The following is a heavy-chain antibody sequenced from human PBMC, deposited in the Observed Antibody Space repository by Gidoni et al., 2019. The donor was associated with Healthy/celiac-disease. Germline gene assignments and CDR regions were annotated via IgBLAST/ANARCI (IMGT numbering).Heavy chain of an antibody. D-gene: IGHD2-15*01. CDR2: IYYSGST. CDR3: ARVVVSHYYYGMDV. Sequence: QLQLQESGPGLVKPSEPLSLTCPVSGGSISSSSYYWGWSRQPPGQGLEWVGSIYYSGSTYYNPSLKSRVTISVDTSKNQFSLKLSSVTAADTAVYYCARVVVSHYYYGMDVWGQGTTVTVSS. J-gene: IGHJ6*02. V-gene: IGHV4-39*01. CDR1: GGSISSSSYY.